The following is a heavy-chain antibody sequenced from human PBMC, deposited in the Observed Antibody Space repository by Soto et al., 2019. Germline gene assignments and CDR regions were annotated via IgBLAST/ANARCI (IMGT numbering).Heavy chain of an antibody. CDR1: VGSLSSYY. Sequence: SETLCVTCTFSVGSLSSYYWSWIRQPPGKGLEWIGYIYYSGSTNYNPSLKSQVTISVDTSKNQFSLKLSSVTAADTAVYYCARDAEVGAKVRGWFDPWGQGTMVTVSS. CDR3: ARDAEVGAKVRGWFDP. V-gene: IGHV4-59*01. CDR2: IYYSGST. D-gene: IGHD1-26*01. J-gene: IGHJ5*02.